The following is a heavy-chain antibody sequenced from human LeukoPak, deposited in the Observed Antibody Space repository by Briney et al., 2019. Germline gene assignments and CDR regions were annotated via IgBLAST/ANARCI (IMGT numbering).Heavy chain of an antibody. Sequence: PSETLSLTCTLYGGSFNDSYWTWIRQPPGTGLEWIGEINHSGGTDYNPALRSRVTISVDPSKNQLSLQLRSMTAADTGVYYCARVSGIMISLGGVISYFDYWGQGTLVTVSS. D-gene: IGHD3-16*02. CDR1: GGSFNDSY. CDR2: INHSGGT. CDR3: ARVSGIMISLGGVISYFDY. V-gene: IGHV4-34*01. J-gene: IGHJ4*02.